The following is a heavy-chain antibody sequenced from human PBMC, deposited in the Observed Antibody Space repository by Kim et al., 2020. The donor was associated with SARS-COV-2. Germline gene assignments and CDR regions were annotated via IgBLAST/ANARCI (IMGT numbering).Heavy chain of an antibody. Sequence: SETLSLTCTVSGGSISSGSYYWSWIRQPAGKGLEWIGRIYTSGSTNYNPSLKSRVTISVDTSKNQFSLKLSSVTAADTAVYYCAWTSCSSTSCYPGDAFDIWGQGTMVTVSS. J-gene: IGHJ3*02. CDR2: IYTSGST. V-gene: IGHV4-61*02. CDR1: GGSISSGSYY. CDR3: AWTSCSSTSCYPGDAFDI. D-gene: IGHD2-2*01.